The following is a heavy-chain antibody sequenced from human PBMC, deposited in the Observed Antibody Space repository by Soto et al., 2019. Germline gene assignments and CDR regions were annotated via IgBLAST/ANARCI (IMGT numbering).Heavy chain of an antibody. CDR2: IYWDDDK. V-gene: IGHV2-5*02. J-gene: IGHJ4*02. Sequence: QITLKESGPTLVKPTQTLTLTCTFSGFSLSSSGVGVGWIRQPPGKALEWLALIYWDDDKRYRPSLQSRLTITKDPSENQVVLTMTNMDPMDTATYYCAHRRDRPEFDYWGQGTLVTVSS. CDR1: GFSLSSSGVG. CDR3: AHRRDRPEFDY.